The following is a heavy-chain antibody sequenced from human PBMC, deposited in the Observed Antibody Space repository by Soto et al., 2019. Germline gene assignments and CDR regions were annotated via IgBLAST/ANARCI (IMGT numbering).Heavy chain of an antibody. Sequence: PSETLSLTCTVSRGSISSYYWSWIRQPPGKGPEWIGSVYHTGTTNYNPSLESRVTISLDTSKNLFSLKVNSVTAADTAVYYCVILLPGYLLGVFDYWSQGTLVTVFS. D-gene: IGHD6-13*01. V-gene: IGHV4-59*03. CDR1: RGSISSYY. CDR3: VILLPGYLLGVFDY. J-gene: IGHJ4*02. CDR2: VYHTGTT.